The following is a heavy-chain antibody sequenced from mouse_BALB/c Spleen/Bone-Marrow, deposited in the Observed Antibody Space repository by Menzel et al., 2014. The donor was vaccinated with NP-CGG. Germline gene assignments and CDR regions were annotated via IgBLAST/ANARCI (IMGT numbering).Heavy chain of an antibody. D-gene: IGHD2-3*01. Sequence: EVHLVESGGDLVKPGGSLKLSCAASGFTFSSYGMSWVRPTPDKRLEWVATLNNGRSYTFYPDSVKGRFTISRDNAKNTLYLQMSSLKCEDTAMYYCARRRDGPYAMDYWGQGTAVTVSS. CDR3: ARRRDGPYAMDY. CDR2: LNNGRSYT. J-gene: IGHJ4*01. CDR1: GFTFSSYG. V-gene: IGHV5-6*01.